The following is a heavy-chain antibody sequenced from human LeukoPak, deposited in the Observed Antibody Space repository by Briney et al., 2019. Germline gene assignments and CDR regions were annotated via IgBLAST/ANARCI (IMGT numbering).Heavy chain of an antibody. CDR3: ARGYYGSADS. CDR1: GFTFSSYD. CDR2: IGTAGDT. Sequence: GGSLRLSCAASGFTFSSYDMHWVRQSTGKGLEWVSLIGTAGDTYYPDSVKGRFTISRENAKNSLHLQMNSLRAGDTAVYYCARGYYGSADSWGQGTLVTVSS. D-gene: IGHD3-10*01. J-gene: IGHJ4*02. V-gene: IGHV3-13*04.